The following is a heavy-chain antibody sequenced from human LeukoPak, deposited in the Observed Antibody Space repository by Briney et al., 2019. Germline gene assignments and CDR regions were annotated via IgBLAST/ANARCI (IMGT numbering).Heavy chain of an antibody. D-gene: IGHD3-3*02. CDR1: GGSISSYY. CDR2: IYYGGST. Sequence: PSETLSLTCTVSGGSISSYYWSWIRQPPGKGLEWIGYIYYGGSTNYNPSLKSRVTISVDTSKNQFSLKLSSVTAADTAVYYCARGRRPFDWFDPWGQGTLVTVSS. CDR3: ARGRRPFDWFDP. J-gene: IGHJ5*02. V-gene: IGHV4-59*01.